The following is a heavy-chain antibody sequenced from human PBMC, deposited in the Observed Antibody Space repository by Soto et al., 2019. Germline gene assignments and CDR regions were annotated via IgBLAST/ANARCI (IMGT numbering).Heavy chain of an antibody. CDR1: GGTFSSYA. D-gene: IGHD2-15*01. V-gene: IGHV1-69*13. Sequence: SVKVSCKASGGTFSSYAISWVRQAPGQGLEWMGGIIPIFGTANYAQKFQGRVTITADESTSTAYMELSSLRSEDTAVYYCARKGYCSGGSCFSFDPWGQGTLVTVSS. J-gene: IGHJ5*02. CDR2: IIPIFGTA. CDR3: ARKGYCSGGSCFSFDP.